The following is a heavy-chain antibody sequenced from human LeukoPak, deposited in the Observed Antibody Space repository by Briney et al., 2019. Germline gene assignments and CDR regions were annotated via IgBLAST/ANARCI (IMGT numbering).Heavy chain of an antibody. CDR3: ARRQNGSGSYWGGFDY. Sequence: PRASVKVSCKASGYTFTGYYMHWVRQAPGQGLEWMGWINPNSGGTNYAQKFQGRVTMTRDTSISTAYMELSRLRSDDTAVYYCARRQNGSGSYWGGFDYWGQGTLVTVSS. CDR1: GYTFTGYY. CDR2: INPNSGGT. V-gene: IGHV1-2*02. J-gene: IGHJ4*02. D-gene: IGHD3-10*01.